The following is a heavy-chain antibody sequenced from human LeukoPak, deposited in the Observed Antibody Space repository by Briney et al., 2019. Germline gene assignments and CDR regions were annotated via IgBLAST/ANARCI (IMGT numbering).Heavy chain of an antibody. V-gene: IGHV4-59*01. CDR2: IYYSGST. D-gene: IGHD1-26*01. Sequence: PSETLSLTCTVSGGSISSYYWSWIRQPPGKGLEWIGYIYYSGSTNYNPSLKSRVTISVDSSKNQFSLKLSSVTAADTAVYYCARLSGPGDSGSYYPLDYWGQGTLVTVSS. CDR1: GGSISSYY. J-gene: IGHJ4*02. CDR3: ARLSGPGDSGSYYPLDY.